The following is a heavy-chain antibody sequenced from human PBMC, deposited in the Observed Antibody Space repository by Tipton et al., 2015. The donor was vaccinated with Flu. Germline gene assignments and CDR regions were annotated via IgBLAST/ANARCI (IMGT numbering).Heavy chain of an antibody. J-gene: IGHJ4*01. CDR3: ARSTYYYGSGSSDY. D-gene: IGHD3-10*01. CDR1: DYSISSGYY. V-gene: IGHV4-38-2*02. CDR2: ISHSGRT. Sequence: TLSLTCTVSDYSISSGYYWGWIRQPPGKGLEWIGCISHSGRTYYTPSLKSRVTISVDTAKKQFSQRLSSVTAADTAVYYCARSTYYYGSGSSDYWGQGTLVTVSS.